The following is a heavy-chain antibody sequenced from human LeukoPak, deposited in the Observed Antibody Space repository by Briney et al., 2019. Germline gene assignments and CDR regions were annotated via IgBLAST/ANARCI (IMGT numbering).Heavy chain of an antibody. Sequence: GGSLRLSCAASGFTFNSYGMHWVRQAPGKGLEWVAFIRYDGSNKYYADSVKGRFTISRDNSKNTLSLRMNSLRSEDTAVYYCAKDPRKVRVSVVPAARYMDVWGKGTTVTISS. CDR1: GFTFNSYG. J-gene: IGHJ6*03. V-gene: IGHV3-30*02. D-gene: IGHD2-2*01. CDR2: IRYDGSNK. CDR3: AKDPRKVRVSVVPAARYMDV.